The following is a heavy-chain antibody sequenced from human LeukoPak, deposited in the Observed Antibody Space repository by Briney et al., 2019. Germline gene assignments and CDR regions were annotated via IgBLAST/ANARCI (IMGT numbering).Heavy chain of an antibody. CDR1: GFTFGSYG. CDR3: ARDWKTNSFDY. D-gene: IGHD1-1*01. V-gene: IGHV3-33*01. CDR2: IWYDGSNK. J-gene: IGHJ4*02. Sequence: GGSLRLSCAASGFTFGSYGMHWVRQAPGKGLEWVAVIWYDGSNKYYADSVKGRFTISRDNSKNTLYLQMDSLRAEDTAIYYCARDWKTNSFDYWGQGTLVTVSS.